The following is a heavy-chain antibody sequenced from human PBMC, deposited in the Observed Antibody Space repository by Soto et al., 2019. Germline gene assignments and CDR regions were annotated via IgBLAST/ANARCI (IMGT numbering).Heavy chain of an antibody. CDR1: GFTFTRYS. CDR3: ARESEDLTSNFDY. CDR2: ISSTTTYI. J-gene: IGHJ4*02. V-gene: IGHV3-21*06. Sequence: GGSLRLSCAASGFTFTRYSMNWVRQAPGKGLEWVSSISSTTTYIYYGDSMKGRFTISRDNAKNSLYLEMNSLRAEDTAVYYCARESEDLTSNFDYWGQGTLVTVSS.